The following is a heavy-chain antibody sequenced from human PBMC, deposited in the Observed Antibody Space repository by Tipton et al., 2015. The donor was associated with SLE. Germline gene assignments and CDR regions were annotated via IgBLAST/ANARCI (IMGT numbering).Heavy chain of an antibody. J-gene: IGHJ4*02. V-gene: IGHV4-39*07. D-gene: IGHD2/OR15-2a*01. CDR2: IFYRGIT. Sequence: TLSLTCTVSGGSISRSNYYWGWIRQPPGKGLEWIGSIFYRGITYYNPSLKSRVTMSIDRSKNHFSLRLRSVSAADTAIYYCARAAGPPSTWGQGTLVTVSS. CDR1: GGSISRSNYY. CDR3: ARAAGPPST.